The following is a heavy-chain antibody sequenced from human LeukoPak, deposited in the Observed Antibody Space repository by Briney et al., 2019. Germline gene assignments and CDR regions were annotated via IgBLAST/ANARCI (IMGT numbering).Heavy chain of an antibody. CDR3: ARRARVAAAGSPRGNWFDP. J-gene: IGHJ5*02. V-gene: IGHV1-18*01. D-gene: IGHD6-13*01. CDR2: ISAYNGNT. Sequence: RASVKVSCKASGYTFTSYGISWVRQAPGQGLEWMGWISAYNGNTNYAQKFQGRVTMTRNTSISTAYMELSSLRSEDTAVYYCARRARVAAAGSPRGNWFDPWGQGTLVTVSS. CDR1: GYTFTSYG.